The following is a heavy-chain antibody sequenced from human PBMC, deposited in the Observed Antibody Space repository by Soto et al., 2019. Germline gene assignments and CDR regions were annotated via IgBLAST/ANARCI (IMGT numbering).Heavy chain of an antibody. J-gene: IGHJ6*02. D-gene: IGHD6-19*01. CDR1: GYTFTDYY. CDR2: INPNSGGT. Sequence: QVQLVQSVAEVKKPGASVKVSCKASGYTFTDYYMHWVRQAPGQGLEWMGWINPNSGGTNYAQKFQGRVTMTRDTSISTAYMELNRLRSDDTAVYYCARDQSPSSGWPGMDVWGQGTTVTVSS. CDR3: ARDQSPSSGWPGMDV. V-gene: IGHV1-2*02.